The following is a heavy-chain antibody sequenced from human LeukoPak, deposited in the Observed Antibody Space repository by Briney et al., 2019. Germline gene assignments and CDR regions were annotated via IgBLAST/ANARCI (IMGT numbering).Heavy chain of an antibody. CDR3: AKDYCSSTSCLSYYYYYGMDV. CDR2: ITWNRGSI. V-gene: IGHV3-9*01. Sequence: GGSLRLSCAASGLTFDDYAMHWVRQAPGKGLEWVSGITWNRGSIGYADSVKGRFTISRDNAKNSLYLQMNSLRAEDTALYYCAKDYCSSTSCLSYYYYYGMDVWGQGTTVTVSS. J-gene: IGHJ6*02. CDR1: GLTFDDYA. D-gene: IGHD2-2*01.